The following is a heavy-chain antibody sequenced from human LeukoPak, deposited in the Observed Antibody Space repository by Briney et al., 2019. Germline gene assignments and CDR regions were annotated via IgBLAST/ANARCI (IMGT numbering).Heavy chain of an antibody. V-gene: IGHV1-18*01. CDR2: ISAYNGNT. J-gene: IGHJ4*02. Sequence: ASVKVSCKASGYTFTSYGISWVRQVPGQGLEWMGWISAYNGNTYYAQKLQGRVIMTTDTSTSTAYMELRSLRSDDTAVYYCARDRQDDSNLDYWGQGTLVTVSS. D-gene: IGHD4-11*01. CDR1: GYTFTSYG. CDR3: ARDRQDDSNLDY.